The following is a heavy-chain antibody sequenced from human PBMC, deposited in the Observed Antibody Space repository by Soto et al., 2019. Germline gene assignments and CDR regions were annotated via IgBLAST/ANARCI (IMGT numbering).Heavy chain of an antibody. J-gene: IGHJ6*02. Sequence: PGGSLRLSCAASGFSFSSYSMNWVRQAPGKGLEWVSSISSSSSYIYYADSVKGRFTISRDNAKNTLYLQMNSLRAEDTAVYYCAGVEMATSTYYYYGMDFWGQGTTVTGSS. CDR2: ISSSSSYI. V-gene: IGHV3-21*01. CDR1: GFSFSSYS. D-gene: IGHD5-12*01. CDR3: AGVEMATSTYYYYGMDF.